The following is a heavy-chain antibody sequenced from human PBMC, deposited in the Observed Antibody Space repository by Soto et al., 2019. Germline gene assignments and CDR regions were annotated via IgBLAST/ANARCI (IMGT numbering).Heavy chain of an antibody. CDR3: ARGGSGSYYSTYYYGMDV. D-gene: IGHD3-10*01. CDR2: IYYSGST. Sequence: PSETLSLTCTVSGGSISSGGYHWSWIRQHPGKGLEWIGYIYYSGSTYYNPSLKSRVTISVDTSKNQFSLKLSSVTAADTAVYYCARGGSGSYYSTYYYGMDVWGQGTTVTVSS. J-gene: IGHJ6*02. V-gene: IGHV4-31*03. CDR1: GGSISSGGYH.